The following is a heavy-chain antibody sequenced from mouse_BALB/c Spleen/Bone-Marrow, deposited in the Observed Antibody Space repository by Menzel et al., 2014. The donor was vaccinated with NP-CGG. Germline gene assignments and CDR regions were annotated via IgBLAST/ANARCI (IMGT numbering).Heavy chain of an antibody. J-gene: IGHJ1*01. D-gene: IGHD2-4*01. V-gene: IGHV2-6-7*01. CDR3: ARVYYDYDWWYFDV. CDR2: IWGDGNT. Sequence: VQLQQSGPGLVAPSQSLSTTCTVSGFSLTGYGVNWVRQPPGKGLEWLGMIWGDGNTDYNSDLKSRLSISKDNSKSQVFLKMNSLQTDDTARYYCARVYYDYDWWYFDVWGAGTTVTVSS. CDR1: GFSLTGYG.